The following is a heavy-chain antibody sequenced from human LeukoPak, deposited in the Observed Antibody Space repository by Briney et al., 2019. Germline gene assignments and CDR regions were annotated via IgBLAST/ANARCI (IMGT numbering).Heavy chain of an antibody. D-gene: IGHD3-9*01. CDR1: GGSFSGYY. V-gene: IGHV4-34*01. J-gene: IGHJ3*02. Sequence: SETLSLTCAVYGGSFSGYYWSWIRQPPGKGLEWIGEINHSGSTNYNPSLKSRVTISVDTSKNQFSLKPSSVTAADTAVYYCRSYYDILTGYYRGDDAFDIWGQGTMVTVSS. CDR3: RSYYDILTGYYRGDDAFDI. CDR2: INHSGST.